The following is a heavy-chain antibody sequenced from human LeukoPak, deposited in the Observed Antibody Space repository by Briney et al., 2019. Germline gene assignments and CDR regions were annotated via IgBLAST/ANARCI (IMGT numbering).Heavy chain of an antibody. CDR1: GFTVSSNY. Sequence: PGGSLRLSCAASGFTVSSNYVSWVRQAPGKGLEWVANINQDGSERYYVDSVKGRFTISRDNAKNSLYLQMNSLRAEDTAVYYCARDSEYSSSFAFDIWGQGTMVTVSS. D-gene: IGHD6-13*01. V-gene: IGHV3-7*01. CDR2: INQDGSER. J-gene: IGHJ3*02. CDR3: ARDSEYSSSFAFDI.